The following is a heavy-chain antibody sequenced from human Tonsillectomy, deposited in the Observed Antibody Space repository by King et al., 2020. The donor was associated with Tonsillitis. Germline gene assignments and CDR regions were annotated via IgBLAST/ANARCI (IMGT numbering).Heavy chain of an antibody. CDR3: ARGSFWSGYYDYYYYYYMDV. CDR1: GFTFSSYS. J-gene: IGHJ6*03. CDR2: ISSSSSTI. D-gene: IGHD3-3*01. Sequence: QLVQSGGGLVQPGGSLRLSCAASGFTFSSYSMNWVRQAPGKGLEWVSYISSSSSTIYYADSVKGRFTISRDNAKNSLYLQMNSLRAEDTAVYYCARGSFWSGYYDYYYYYYMDVWGKGPTVTVSS. V-gene: IGHV3-48*01.